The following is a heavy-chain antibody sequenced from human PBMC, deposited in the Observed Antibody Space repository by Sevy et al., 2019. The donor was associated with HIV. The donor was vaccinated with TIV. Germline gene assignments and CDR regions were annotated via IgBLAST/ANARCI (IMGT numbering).Heavy chain of an antibody. CDR2: ISAYNANT. CDR1: GYTFNSYG. J-gene: IGHJ4*02. Sequence: ASVKVSCKASGYTFNSYGISWVRQAPGQGLEWMGWISAYNANTNYAQKLQGRVTMTTDTSTSTSYMELTSLRSDDTAVYYCARDRYSSGWYYFDNWGQGTLVTVSS. V-gene: IGHV1-18*04. CDR3: ARDRYSSGWYYFDN. D-gene: IGHD6-19*01.